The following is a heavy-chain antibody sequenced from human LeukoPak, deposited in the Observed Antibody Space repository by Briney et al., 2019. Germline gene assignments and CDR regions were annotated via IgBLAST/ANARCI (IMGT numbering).Heavy chain of an antibody. V-gene: IGHV3-23*01. CDR2: ISFSGGST. J-gene: IGHJ4*02. CDR1: GFTFSNFA. Sequence: GGSLRLSCAASGFTFSNFAMSWVRQAPGRGLEWVSSISFSGGSTYYADSVKGRFTISRDNAKNSMYLQMNSLKAEDTAVYYCVGCSGGTCSDFDYWGRGTLVTVSS. CDR3: VGCSGGTCSDFDY. D-gene: IGHD2-15*01.